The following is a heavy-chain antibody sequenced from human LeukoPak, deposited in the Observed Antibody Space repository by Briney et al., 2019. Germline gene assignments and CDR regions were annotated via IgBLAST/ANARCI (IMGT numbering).Heavy chain of an antibody. CDR2: ISYDGSNK. V-gene: IGHV3-30-3*01. D-gene: IGHD6-19*01. J-gene: IGHJ4*02. Sequence: QPGRSLRLSCVASGFTFSSYAMHWVRQAPGKGLEWVALISYDGSNKYYADSVKGRFTISRDNSKNTLYLQMHSLRAEDTAVYYCARGGVYSSGSYYLYYFDYWGQGTLVTVSS. CDR3: ARGGVYSSGSYYLYYFDY. CDR1: GFTFSSYA.